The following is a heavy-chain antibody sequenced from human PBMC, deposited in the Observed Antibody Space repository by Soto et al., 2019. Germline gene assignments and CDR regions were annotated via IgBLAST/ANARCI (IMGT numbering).Heavy chain of an antibody. D-gene: IGHD1-26*01. CDR3: ATWGSSYVFDC. CDR1: GLTFSNYA. J-gene: IGHJ4*02. CDR2: ISGSGGST. Sequence: PGGSLRLSCAASGLTFSNYAMTWVRQAPGKGLEWVSAISGSGGSTYYADSVKGRFTISRDNSKSTLYLQMNSLSAGVTAVYYCATWGSSYVFDCWGQGTLVTVSS. V-gene: IGHV3-23*01.